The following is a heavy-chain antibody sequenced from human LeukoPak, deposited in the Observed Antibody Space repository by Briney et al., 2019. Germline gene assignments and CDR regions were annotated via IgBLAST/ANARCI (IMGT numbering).Heavy chain of an antibody. CDR2: ISSSSSTI. CDR3: AKDSLRRTYYYDSSGYSTPGDI. V-gene: IGHV3-48*01. Sequence: GGFLRLSCAASGFTFSIYSMDWVRQAPGKGLEWVSYISSSSSTILYADSVKGRFTISRDNSKNTLYLQMNSLRAEDTAVYYCAKDSLRRTYYYDSSGYSTPGDIWGQGTMVTVSS. J-gene: IGHJ3*02. CDR1: GFTFSIYS. D-gene: IGHD3-22*01.